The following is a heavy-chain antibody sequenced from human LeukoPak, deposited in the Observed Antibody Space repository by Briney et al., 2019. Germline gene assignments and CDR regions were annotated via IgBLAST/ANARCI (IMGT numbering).Heavy chain of an antibody. CDR2: IRFDGSDE. CDR1: EFTFNSYG. V-gene: IGHV3-30*02. J-gene: IGHJ4*02. CDR3: AKDRRGSCNAGSCYCCDY. Sequence: GGXLRLSCTAPEFTFNSYGMHWVRQAPGKGLEGVAFIRFDGSDEHYADSVKGRFTISRDNYKKTLYLQMNSLRAEDTAVYYCAKDRRGSCNAGSCYCCDYWGRGALVTVSS. D-gene: IGHD2-15*01.